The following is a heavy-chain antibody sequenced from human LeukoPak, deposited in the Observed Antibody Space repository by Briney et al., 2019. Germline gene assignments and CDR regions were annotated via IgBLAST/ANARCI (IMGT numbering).Heavy chain of an antibody. Sequence: PGGSLRLSCAASGFTFSDYYMSWIRQAPGKGLEWVSYISNSGSTIYYAASVKGRFTISRDNAKKSLNLQMNSLRAEVTAVYYCARTRLHYLDYWGQGTLVTVSS. CDR1: GFTFSDYY. J-gene: IGHJ4*02. CDR2: ISNSGSTI. D-gene: IGHD3-10*01. CDR3: ARTRLHYLDY. V-gene: IGHV3-11*04.